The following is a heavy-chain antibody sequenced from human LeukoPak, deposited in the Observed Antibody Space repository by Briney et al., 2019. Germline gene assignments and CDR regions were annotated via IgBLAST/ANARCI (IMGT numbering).Heavy chain of an antibody. D-gene: IGHD3-22*01. CDR3: ARVGQGYYDSSGYSSFDY. CDR2: TSAYNGNT. J-gene: IGHJ4*02. CDR1: GYTFTSYG. V-gene: IGHV1-18*01. Sequence: GASVKVSCKASGYTFTSYGISWVRQAPGQGLEWMGWTSAYNGNTNYAQKLQGRVTMTTDTSTSTAYMELRSLRSDDTAVYYCARVGQGYYDSSGYSSFDYWGQGTLVTVSS.